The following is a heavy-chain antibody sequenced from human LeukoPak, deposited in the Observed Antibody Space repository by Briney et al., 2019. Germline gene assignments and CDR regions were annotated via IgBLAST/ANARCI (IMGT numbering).Heavy chain of an antibody. CDR3: ARYYSSSFYFDY. CDR2: IYYSGST. Sequence: SETLSLTCTVSGGSISSSSYYWGWIRQPPGKGLEWIRSIYYSGSTYYNPSLKSRVTISVDTSKNQFSLKLSSVTAADTAVYYCARYYSSSFYFDYWGQGTLVTVSS. J-gene: IGHJ4*02. CDR1: GGSISSSSYY. D-gene: IGHD6-6*01. V-gene: IGHV4-39*01.